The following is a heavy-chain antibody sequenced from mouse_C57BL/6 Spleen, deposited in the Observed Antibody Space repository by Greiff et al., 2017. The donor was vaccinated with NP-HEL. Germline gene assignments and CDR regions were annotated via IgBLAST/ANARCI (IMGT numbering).Heavy chain of an antibody. J-gene: IGHJ4*01. CDR3: ARRRFITTAMDY. CDR1: GYSITSGYY. Sequence: EVQLVESGPGLVKPSQSLSLTCSVTGYSITSGYYWNWIRQFPGNKLEWMGYISYDGSNNYNPSLKNRISITRDTSKNQFFLKLNSVTTEDTATYYCARRRFITTAMDYWGQGTSVTVSS. D-gene: IGHD1-1*01. CDR2: ISYDGSN. V-gene: IGHV3-6*01.